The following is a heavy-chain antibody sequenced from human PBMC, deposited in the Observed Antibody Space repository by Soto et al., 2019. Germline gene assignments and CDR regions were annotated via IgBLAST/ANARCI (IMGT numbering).Heavy chain of an antibody. CDR2: IYPGDSDT. Sequence: GESLKISCKGSGYSFTSYWIGWVRQMPGKGLEWMGIIYPGDSDTRYSPSFQGQVTISADKSISTAYLQWSSLKASDTAMYYCARQMTFFTLGEFSSDYWGQGTLVTVSS. V-gene: IGHV5-51*01. J-gene: IGHJ4*02. D-gene: IGHD3-16*02. CDR3: ARQMTFFTLGEFSSDY. CDR1: GYSFTSYW.